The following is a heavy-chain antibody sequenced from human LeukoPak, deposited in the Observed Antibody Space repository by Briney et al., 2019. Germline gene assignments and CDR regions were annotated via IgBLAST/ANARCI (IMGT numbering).Heavy chain of an antibody. CDR2: FHFSGST. V-gene: IGHV4-39*01. D-gene: IGHD3-22*01. CDR1: VASVTMGSYY. Sequence: SETLSLTCSVSVASVTMGSYYWAWIRQPPGKGLEWIGTFHFSGSTYYNPSLKSRVTISVDTSKNSVSLMLRSVTAADTAVYFCARPFQDYDKGTFFYFFDFWGQGILVTVSS. J-gene: IGHJ4*02. CDR3: ARPFQDYDKGTFFYFFDF.